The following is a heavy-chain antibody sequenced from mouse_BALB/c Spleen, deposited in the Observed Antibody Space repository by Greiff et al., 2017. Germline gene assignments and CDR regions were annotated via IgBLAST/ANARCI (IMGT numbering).Heavy chain of an antibody. Sequence: VQLKESGPGLVKPSQSLSLTCTVTGYSITSDYAWNWIRQFPGNKLEWMGYISYSGSTSYNPSLKSRISITRDTSKNQFFLQLNSVTTEDTATYYCARTFYYYGSRTYAMDYWGQGSSVTVSS. CDR2: ISYSGST. CDR1: GYSITSDYA. D-gene: IGHD1-1*01. J-gene: IGHJ4*01. V-gene: IGHV3-2*02. CDR3: ARTFYYYGSRTYAMDY.